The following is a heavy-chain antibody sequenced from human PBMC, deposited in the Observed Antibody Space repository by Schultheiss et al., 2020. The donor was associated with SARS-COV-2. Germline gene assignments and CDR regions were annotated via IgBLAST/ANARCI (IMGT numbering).Heavy chain of an antibody. J-gene: IGHJ4*02. CDR2: IYYSGST. CDR3: ARGSTVINY. D-gene: IGHD3-22*01. CDR1: GGSFSGYY. Sequence: SETLSLTCAVYGGSFSGYYWSWIRQHPGKGLEWIGYIYYSGSTYYNPSLKSLVTISVDTSKNQFSLKLSSVTAADTAVYYCARGSTVINYWGQGTLVTVSS. V-gene: IGHV4-34*01.